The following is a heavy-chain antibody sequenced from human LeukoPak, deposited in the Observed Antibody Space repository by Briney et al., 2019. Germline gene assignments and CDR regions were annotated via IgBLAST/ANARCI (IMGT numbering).Heavy chain of an antibody. CDR3: GRLRGAMTTVTSDFDY. J-gene: IGHJ4*02. CDR1: GGSFSGYY. CDR2: INHSGST. Sequence: SETLSLTCAVYGGSFSGYYWSWIRQPPGKGLEWIGEINHSGSTNYNPSLKSRVTISADTSKNQFSLKLSSVTAADTAVYYCGRLRGAMTTVTSDFDYWGQGTLVTVSS. D-gene: IGHD4-17*01. V-gene: IGHV4-34*01.